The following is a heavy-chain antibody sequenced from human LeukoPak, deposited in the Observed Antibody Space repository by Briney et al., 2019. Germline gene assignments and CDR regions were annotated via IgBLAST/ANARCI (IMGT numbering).Heavy chain of an antibody. CDR1: GGSISSSGYY. J-gene: IGHJ4*02. CDR2: IYYSGST. D-gene: IGHD6-13*01. V-gene: IGHV4-39*07. CDR3: ARGQQGSWSTFDY. Sequence: PSETLSLTCTVSGGSISSSGYYWGWIRQPPGKGLEWIASIYYSGSTYYNPSLKSRVTISVDTSKNQLSLKLSSVTAADTAVYYCARGQQGSWSTFDYWGQGTLVTVSS.